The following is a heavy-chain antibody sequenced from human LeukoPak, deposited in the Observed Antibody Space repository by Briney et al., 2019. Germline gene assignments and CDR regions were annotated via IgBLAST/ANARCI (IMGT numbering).Heavy chain of an antibody. Sequence: SETLSLTCTVSGGSISSYYWSWIRQPPGKGLEWVRYIYYSGSTNYNPSLKSRVTISVDTSKNQFSLKLSSVTAADTAVYYCARPRIAAAPHDAFDIWGQGTMVTVSS. CDR2: IYYSGST. D-gene: IGHD6-13*01. J-gene: IGHJ3*02. CDR1: GGSISSYY. V-gene: IGHV4-59*08. CDR3: ARPRIAAAPHDAFDI.